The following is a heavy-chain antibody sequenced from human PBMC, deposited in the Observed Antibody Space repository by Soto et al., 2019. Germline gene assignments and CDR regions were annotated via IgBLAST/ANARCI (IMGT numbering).Heavy chain of an antibody. V-gene: IGHV3-15*01. D-gene: IGHD1-26*01. CDR2: IKSKTDGGTT. CDR1: GLTFSTYP. CDR3: TTDRQSWEPPAHD. J-gene: IGHJ6*02. Sequence: GSLRLCYAAAGLTFSTYPMVWVRQAPGTGLEWVGRIKSKTDGGTTDYAARVKGRYTISRDDAKNTLYLQMNSLKTEDTAVYYWTTDRQSWEPPAHDWGQGTTVTGS.